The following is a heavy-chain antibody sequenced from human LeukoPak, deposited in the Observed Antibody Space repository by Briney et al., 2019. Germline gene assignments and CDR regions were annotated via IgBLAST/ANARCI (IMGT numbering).Heavy chain of an antibody. V-gene: IGHV1-69*04. CDR2: ILPILGIA. D-gene: IGHD1-26*01. CDR1: GGTFSSYA. CDR3: ARDGGIVGVRDGMDV. Sequence: SVKVSCKASGGTFSSYAISWVRQAPGQGLEWMGRILPILGIANYAQKFQGRVTITADKSTSTAYMELSSLRSEDTAVYYCARDGGIVGVRDGMDVWGQGTTVTVSS. J-gene: IGHJ6*02.